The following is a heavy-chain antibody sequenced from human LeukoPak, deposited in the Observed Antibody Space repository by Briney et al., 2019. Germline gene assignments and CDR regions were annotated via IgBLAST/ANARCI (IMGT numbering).Heavy chain of an antibody. D-gene: IGHD3-9*01. Sequence: GGSLRLSCAASGFTFSNYAMSWDRQAPGKGLEWVSAVSGRDDSTYYADSAKGRFTISRDNSKNTLYLQMNSLRAEDTAVYYCAKWGDYDILTGYYDSDYWGQGTLVTVSS. CDR1: GFTFSNYA. CDR2: VSGRDDST. J-gene: IGHJ4*02. CDR3: AKWGDYDILTGYYDSDY. V-gene: IGHV3-23*01.